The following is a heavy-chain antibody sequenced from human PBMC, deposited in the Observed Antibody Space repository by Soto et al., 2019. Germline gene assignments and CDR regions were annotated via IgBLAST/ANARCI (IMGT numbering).Heavy chain of an antibody. CDR3: AKDLSSSGYLGDYYYYGMDV. D-gene: IGHD3-22*01. J-gene: IGHJ6*02. CDR2: ISYDGSNK. Sequence: PGGSLRLSCAASGFTFSSYGMHWVRQSPGKGLEWVAVISYDGSNKYYADSVKGRFTISRDNSKNTLYLQMNSLRAEDTAVYYCAKDLSSSGYLGDYYYYGMDVWGQGTTVTVSS. CDR1: GFTFSSYG. V-gene: IGHV3-30*18.